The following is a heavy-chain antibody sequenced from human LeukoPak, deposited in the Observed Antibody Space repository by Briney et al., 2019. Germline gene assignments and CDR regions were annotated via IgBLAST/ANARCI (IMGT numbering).Heavy chain of an antibody. CDR1: GFTFSSYA. D-gene: IGHD1-26*01. CDR2: ISGSGGST. J-gene: IGHJ3*02. CDR3: AKDFPGGYYSEDAFDI. V-gene: IGHV3-23*01. Sequence: GGSLRLSCAASGFTFSSYAMSWVRQAPGKGLEWVSAISGSGGSTYYADSVKRRFTISRDNSKNTLYLQMNSLRAEDTAVYYCAKDFPGGYYSEDAFDIWGQGTMVTVSS.